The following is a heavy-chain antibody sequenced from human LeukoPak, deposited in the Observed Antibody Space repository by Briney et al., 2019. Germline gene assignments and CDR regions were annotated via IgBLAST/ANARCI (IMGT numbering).Heavy chain of an antibody. V-gene: IGHV4-31*03. J-gene: IGHJ4*02. D-gene: IGHD1-26*01. Sequence: SETLSLTCTVSGGSISSGGYYWSWIRQHPGKGLEWIGYIYYSGSTYYNPSLKSRVTMSVDTSKNQFSLKLSSVTAADTAVYYCARRASGSYYPFDYWGQGTLVTVSS. CDR3: ARRASGSYYPFDY. CDR1: GGSISSGGYY. CDR2: IYYSGST.